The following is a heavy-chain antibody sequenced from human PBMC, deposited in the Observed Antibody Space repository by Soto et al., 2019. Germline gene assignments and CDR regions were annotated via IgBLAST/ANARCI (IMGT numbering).Heavy chain of an antibody. CDR1: GYSFTSYW. Sequence: GESLKISCKGSGYSFTSYWISWVRQMPGKGLEWMGRIDPSDSYTNYSPSFQGHVTISADKSISTAYLQWSSLKASDTAMYYCARHLGGLDDQLLYVYGMDVWGQGTTV. CDR3: ARHLGGLDDQLLYVYGMDV. J-gene: IGHJ6*02. CDR2: IDPSDSYT. D-gene: IGHD2-2*02. V-gene: IGHV5-10-1*01.